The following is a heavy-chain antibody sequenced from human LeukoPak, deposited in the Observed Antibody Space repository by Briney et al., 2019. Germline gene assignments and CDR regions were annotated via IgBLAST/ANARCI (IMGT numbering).Heavy chain of an antibody. D-gene: IGHD1-26*01. V-gene: IGHV4-61*02. CDR1: GGSISSGSYY. J-gene: IGHJ1*01. Sequence: TSETLSLTCTVSGGSISSGSYYWSWIRQPAGRGLEWIGRIYTSGSTNYNPSLKSRVTISVDTSKNQFSLKLSSVTAADTAVYYCARAPSPGGSYYSDFQHWGQGTLVTVSS. CDR2: IYTSGST. CDR3: ARAPSPGGSYYSDFQH.